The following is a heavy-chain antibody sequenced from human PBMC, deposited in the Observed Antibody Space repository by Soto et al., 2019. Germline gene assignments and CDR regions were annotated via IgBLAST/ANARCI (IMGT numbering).Heavy chain of an antibody. Sequence: EFVKICCTGVGYSFTSYWIGWVRQMPGKGLEWMGIIYPGDSDTRYSPSFQGQVTISADKSITTAYLQWSSLKASDTAMYYCARGYCTTTICDPWFDPWGQGTLVTVSS. CDR2: IYPGDSDT. V-gene: IGHV5-51*01. CDR1: GYSFTSYW. J-gene: IGHJ5*02. CDR3: ARGYCTTTICDPWFDP. D-gene: IGHD2-2*01.